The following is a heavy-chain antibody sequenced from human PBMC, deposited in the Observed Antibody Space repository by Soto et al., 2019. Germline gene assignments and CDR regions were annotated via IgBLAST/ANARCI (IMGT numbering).Heavy chain of an antibody. CDR1: GYTFIDSY. Sequence: GASVKVSRKASGYTFIDSYIHWVRQAPGQGLEWMGWMNPYSGGTHYAQKFQGRVTMTRDTSISTAYLELTRLKSDDTAVYYCARYLGGYDLCGPDTWGQGTLVTVSS. D-gene: IGHD5-12*01. CDR2: MNPYSGGT. J-gene: IGHJ5*02. V-gene: IGHV1-2*02. CDR3: ARYLGGYDLCGPDT.